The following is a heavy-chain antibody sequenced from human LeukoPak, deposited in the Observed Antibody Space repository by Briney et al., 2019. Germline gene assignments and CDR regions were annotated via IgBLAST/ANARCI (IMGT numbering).Heavy chain of an antibody. CDR1: GGSISSSSYY. Sequence: PSETLSLTCTVSGGSISSSSYYWGWIRQPPGKGLEWIGSIYYSGSTYYNPSLKSRVTISVDTSKNQFSLKLSSVTAADTAVYYCARFAVWYYDFWSGSFDYWGQGTLVTVSS. CDR3: ARFAVWYYDFWSGSFDY. D-gene: IGHD3-3*01. V-gene: IGHV4-39*01. J-gene: IGHJ4*02. CDR2: IYYSGST.